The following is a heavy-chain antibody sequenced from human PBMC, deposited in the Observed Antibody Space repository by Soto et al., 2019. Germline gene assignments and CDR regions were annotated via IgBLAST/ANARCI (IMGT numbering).Heavy chain of an antibody. CDR2: IYHSGST. CDR1: GCSISSGGYS. D-gene: IGHD2-21*02. J-gene: IGHJ4*02. V-gene: IGHV4-30-2*01. CDR3: ARARYCGGDCYSWFDY. Sequence: PSETLSLTCAVSGCSISSGGYSWSWIRQPXXKGLEWIGYIYHSGSTYYNPSLKSRVTXXVDRXKNQFSLKLSSVTAADTAVYYCARARYCGGDCYSWFDYWGQGTLVTVSS.